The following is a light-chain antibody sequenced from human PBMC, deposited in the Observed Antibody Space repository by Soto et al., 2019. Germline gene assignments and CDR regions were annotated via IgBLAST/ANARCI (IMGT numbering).Light chain of an antibody. Sequence: AIQMTQSPSSLSVSVGDRVTITCRASQGIGTELGWYQLKPGKAPKLLVYGASTLQSGVLPRFSGSGSGTDFTLTISSLQPDDFATYYCLQDFSYPRTFGQGTKVEIK. CDR1: QGIGTE. CDR3: LQDFSYPRT. CDR2: GAS. J-gene: IGKJ1*01. V-gene: IGKV1-6*02.